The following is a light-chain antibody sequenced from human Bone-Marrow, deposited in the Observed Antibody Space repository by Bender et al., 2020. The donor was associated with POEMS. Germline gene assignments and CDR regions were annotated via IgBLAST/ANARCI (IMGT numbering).Light chain of an antibody. Sequence: QSALTQPPSASGSPGQSVAISCTGTSSDVGRHNYVSWYQQHPGKAPKLMIYDVNKRPSGVPDRFSGSKSGNTASLTVSGLQAEDEADYYCASYGTRGIFGGGTKLTVL. V-gene: IGLV2-8*01. CDR2: DVN. CDR3: ASYGTRGI. J-gene: IGLJ2*01. CDR1: SSDVGRHNY.